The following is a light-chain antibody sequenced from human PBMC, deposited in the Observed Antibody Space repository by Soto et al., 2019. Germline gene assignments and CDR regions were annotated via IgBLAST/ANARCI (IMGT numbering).Light chain of an antibody. CDR1: QSVSSN. Sequence: EIVMTQSPATLSVSPGERATLSCRASQSVSSNLACYQQKPGQAPRLLIYGASTRATGIPARFSGSGSGTEFTLTISSLQSEDFAVYYCQQYNNWPPVFGGGTQVEIK. CDR3: QQYNNWPPV. V-gene: IGKV3-15*01. CDR2: GAS. J-gene: IGKJ4*01.